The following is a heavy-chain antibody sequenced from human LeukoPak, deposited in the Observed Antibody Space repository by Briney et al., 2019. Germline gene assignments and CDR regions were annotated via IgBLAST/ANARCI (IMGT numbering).Heavy chain of an antibody. Sequence: ASLKVSCKVSGYTFTGYYIHWVRQAPGQGLEWMGWINPNSGGTNYAQKFQGRVTITRDTSISTAYMELSSLRSDDTAVYYCARGSRPGVVNHDAFDIWGKGTMVTVSS. CDR2: INPNSGGT. V-gene: IGHV1-2*02. D-gene: IGHD3-3*01. CDR1: GYTFTGYY. CDR3: ARGSRPGVVNHDAFDI. J-gene: IGHJ3*02.